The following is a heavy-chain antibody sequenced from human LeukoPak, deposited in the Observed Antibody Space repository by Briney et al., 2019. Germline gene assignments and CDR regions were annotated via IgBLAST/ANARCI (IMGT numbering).Heavy chain of an antibody. J-gene: IGHJ6*02. CDR1: GFTFSSYA. D-gene: IGHD6-19*01. CDR2: ISGSGGST. CDR3: AKDREGSGWKPRTYYYGMDV. V-gene: IGHV3-23*01. Sequence: PGGSLRLSCAASGFTFSSYAMSWVRQAPGKGLEWVSAISGSGGSTYYADSVKGRFTISRDNSKNTLYLQMNSLRAEDTAVYYCAKDREGSGWKPRTYYYGMDVWGQGTTVTVSS.